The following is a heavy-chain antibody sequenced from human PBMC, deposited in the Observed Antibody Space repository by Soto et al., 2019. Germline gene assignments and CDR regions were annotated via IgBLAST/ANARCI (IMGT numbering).Heavy chain of an antibody. CDR1: GGSFSGYC. J-gene: IGHJ4*02. CDR2: ISHNGST. Sequence: VHLQQWGAGLLNPSETLSLTCAVYGGSFSGYCWTWLRQPPGKGLEWIGEISHNGSTSYNPSLKGRVSMSVDTSKNHFCVKLTSVTAADTAVYYCARGRRGYTNTWYVDWGQGTLGTVSS. CDR3: ARGRRGYTNTWYVD. V-gene: IGHV4-34*01. D-gene: IGHD6-13*01.